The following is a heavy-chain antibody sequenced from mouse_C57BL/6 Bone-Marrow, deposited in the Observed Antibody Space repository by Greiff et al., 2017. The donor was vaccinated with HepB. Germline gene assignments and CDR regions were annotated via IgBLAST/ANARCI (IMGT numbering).Heavy chain of an antibody. V-gene: IGHV7-1*01. CDR3: ARDAPYDYDYAMDY. J-gene: IGHJ4*01. CDR1: GFTFSDFY. CDR2: SRNKANDYTT. Sequence: EVMLVESGGGLVQSGRSLRLSCATSGFTFSDFYMEWVRQAPGKGLEWIAASRNKANDYTTEYSASVKGRFIVSRDTSQSILYLQMNALRAEDTAIYYCARDAPYDYDYAMDYWGQGTSVTVSS. D-gene: IGHD2-4*01.